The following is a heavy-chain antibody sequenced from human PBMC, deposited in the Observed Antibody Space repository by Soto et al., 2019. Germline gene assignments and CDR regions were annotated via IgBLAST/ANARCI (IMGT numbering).Heavy chain of an antibody. CDR3: AKRETYYDFWSGYYDWFDP. Sequence: GGSLRLSCAASGFTFSSYGMHWVRQAPGKGLEWVAVISYDGSNKYYADSVKGRFTISRDNSKNTLYLQMNSPRAEDTAVYYCAKRETYYDFWSGYYDWFDPWGQGTLVTVSS. V-gene: IGHV3-30*18. CDR2: ISYDGSNK. J-gene: IGHJ5*02. D-gene: IGHD3-3*01. CDR1: GFTFSSYG.